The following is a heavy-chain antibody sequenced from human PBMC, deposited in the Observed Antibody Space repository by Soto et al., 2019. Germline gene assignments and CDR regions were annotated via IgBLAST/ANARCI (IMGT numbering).Heavy chain of an antibody. V-gene: IGHV4-4*02. CDR3: ERHCDRDGMDV. D-gene: IGHD2-21*02. J-gene: IGHJ6*02. CDR2: IYHSGRT. CDR1: GGSITSSNW. Sequence: QVQLQESGPGLVKPSGTLSLACAVSGGSITSSNWWSWVRQPPGKGVEWIGEIYHSGRTNYNPSLKSRVTISVDKAKNLSSLKLSSVTAADTAVYYCERHCDRDGMDVLGQGTTVTVSS.